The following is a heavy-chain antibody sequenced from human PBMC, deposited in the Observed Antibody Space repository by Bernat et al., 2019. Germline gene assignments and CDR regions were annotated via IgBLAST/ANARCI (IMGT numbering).Heavy chain of an antibody. CDR2: INHSGST. CDR3: ARGFEYSSSFTYYYYGMDV. Sequence: QVQLQQWGAGLLKPSETLSLTCAVYGGSFSGYYWSWIRQPPGKGLEWIEEINHSGSTNYNPSLKSRVTISVDTSKNQFSLKLSSVTAADTAVYYCARGFEYSSSFTYYYYGMDVWGQGTTVTVSS. D-gene: IGHD6-6*01. V-gene: IGHV4-34*01. CDR1: GGSFSGYY. J-gene: IGHJ6*02.